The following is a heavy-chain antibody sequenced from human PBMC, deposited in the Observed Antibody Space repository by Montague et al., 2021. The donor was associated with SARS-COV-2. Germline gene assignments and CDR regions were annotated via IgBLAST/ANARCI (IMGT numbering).Heavy chain of an antibody. CDR2: IYHSGST. CDR1: GYSISTGYY. V-gene: IGHV4-38-2*02. D-gene: IGHD6-19*01. Sequence: SETLSLTCTVSGYSISTGYYWGWIRQPPGKGLEWIGTIYHSGSTYFNPSLKSRVTISVDTSKNQFSLNLSSVTAADTAVYYCAKVAGCHDTFDIWGRGTMVTISS. CDR3: AKVAGCHDTFDI. J-gene: IGHJ3*02.